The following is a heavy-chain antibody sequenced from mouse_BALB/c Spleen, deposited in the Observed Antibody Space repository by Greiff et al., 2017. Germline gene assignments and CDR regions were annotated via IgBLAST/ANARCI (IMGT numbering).Heavy chain of an antibody. Sequence: QVQLQQSGAELVKPGASVKLSYKASGYTFTSYYMYWVKQRPGQGLEWIGEINPSNGGTNFNEKFKSKATLTVDKSSSTAYMQLSSLTSEDSAVYYCTRQPYFDYWGQGTTLTVSS. D-gene: IGHD6-1*01. V-gene: IGHV1S81*02. CDR3: TRQPYFDY. J-gene: IGHJ2*01. CDR2: INPSNGGT. CDR1: GYTFTSYY.